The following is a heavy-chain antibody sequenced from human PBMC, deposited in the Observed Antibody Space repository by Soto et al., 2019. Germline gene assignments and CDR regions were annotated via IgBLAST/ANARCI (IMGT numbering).Heavy chain of an antibody. CDR3: ARRIPFGYGMDV. CDR1: GFTFSSYA. V-gene: IGHV3-64*01. J-gene: IGHJ6*02. D-gene: IGHD2-21*01. Sequence: EVQLVESGGGLVQPGGSLRLSCAASGFTFSSYAMHWVRQAPGKGLEYVSVINSNGGNTDYASSVKGRFTISRDNFKNTLYLQMGSLRAEDMAVYYCARRIPFGYGMDVWGQGTTVTVSS. CDR2: INSNGGNT.